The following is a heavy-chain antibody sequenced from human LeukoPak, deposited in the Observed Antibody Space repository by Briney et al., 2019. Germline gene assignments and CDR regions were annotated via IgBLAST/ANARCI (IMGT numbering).Heavy chain of an antibody. D-gene: IGHD4/OR15-4a*01. CDR2: VHHTGSA. CDR3: ARDSWDYIAMDV. V-gene: IGHV4-59*01. Sequence: SETLSLTCTVSGISINTYYWSWIRQPPGKGLEWIGYVHHTGSADYNPSLRSRVTISLDTSKNQFSLKLTSATAADTAVYYCARDSWDYIAMDVWGPGTTVIVSS. J-gene: IGHJ6*02. CDR1: GISINTYY.